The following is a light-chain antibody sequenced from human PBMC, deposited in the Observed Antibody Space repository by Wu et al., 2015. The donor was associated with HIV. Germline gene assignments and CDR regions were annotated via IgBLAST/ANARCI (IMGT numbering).Light chain of an antibody. CDR2: GAS. V-gene: IGKV3-15*01. Sequence: EIVMTQSPPTLSVSPGERVTPSCRASQSVSSRLAWYQRKPGQPPRLLIYGASTRATGVPARFGGSGSGTEFTLIISSLQSEDFGVYYCQQYNSWPPGFTFGPGTKVEIK. CDR3: QQYNSWPPGFT. J-gene: IGKJ3*01. CDR1: QSVSSR.